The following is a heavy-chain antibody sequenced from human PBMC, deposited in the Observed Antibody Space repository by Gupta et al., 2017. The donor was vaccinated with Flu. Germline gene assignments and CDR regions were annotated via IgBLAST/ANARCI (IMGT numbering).Heavy chain of an antibody. CDR1: GFTFDDYT. CDR3: AKDRKSLYYYMDV. J-gene: IGHJ6*03. CDR2: ISWDGGST. V-gene: IGHV3-43*01. Sequence: EVQLVESGGVVVQPGGSMRLSCAASGFTFDDYTMHWVRQAPGKGLEWVSLISWDGGSTYYADSVKGRFTISRDNSKNSLYLQMNSLRTEDTALYYCAKDRKSLYYYMDVWGKGTTVTVSS.